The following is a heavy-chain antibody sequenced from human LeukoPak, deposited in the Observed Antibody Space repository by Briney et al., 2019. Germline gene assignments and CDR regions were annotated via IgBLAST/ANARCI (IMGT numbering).Heavy chain of an antibody. CDR1: GYTFTSYG. J-gene: IGHJ5*02. CDR3: ARERGSSSWFDP. CDR2: IIPILGIA. D-gene: IGHD6-19*01. Sequence: SVKVSCKASGYTFTSYGISWVRQAPGQGLEWMGRIIPILGIANYAQKFQGRVTITADKSTSTAYMELSSLRSEDTAMYYCARERGSSSWFDPWGQGTLVTVSS. V-gene: IGHV1-69*04.